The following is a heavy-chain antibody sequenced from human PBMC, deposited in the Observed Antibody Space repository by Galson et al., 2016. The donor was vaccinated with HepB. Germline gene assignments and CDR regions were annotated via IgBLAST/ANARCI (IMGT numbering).Heavy chain of an antibody. D-gene: IGHD5-12*01. CDR1: GDSMNSDAFS. V-gene: IGHV4-30-2*06. CDR3: ARGNRGQHAVATISEGFYNYVFDV. CDR2: IYHRGPT. J-gene: IGHJ6*02. Sequence: TLSLTCVVSGDSMNSDAFSWSWIRQSPGKGLEWIGFIYHRGPTSYNPSLRSRVTLSVDRSKNQFSLNLTSVTAADTAVYFCARGNRGQHAVATISEGFYNYVFDVWGQGSGVTVS.